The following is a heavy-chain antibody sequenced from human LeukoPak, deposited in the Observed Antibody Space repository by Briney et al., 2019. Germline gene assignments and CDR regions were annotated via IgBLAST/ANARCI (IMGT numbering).Heavy chain of an antibody. V-gene: IGHV1-8*01. D-gene: IGHD6-19*01. CDR2: MNPNSGNT. J-gene: IGHJ4*02. CDR1: GYTFTSYD. CDR3: ARGLGYSSGWERN. Sequence: ASVKVSCKASGYTFTSYDINWVRQATRQGLEWMGWMNPNSGNTGYTQKFQDTLTMTRNTSISTAYMELRSLRSEDTAVYYCARGLGYSSGWERNWGQGTLVTVSS.